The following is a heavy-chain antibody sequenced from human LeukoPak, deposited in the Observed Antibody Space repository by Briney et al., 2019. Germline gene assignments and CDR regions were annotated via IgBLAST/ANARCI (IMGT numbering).Heavy chain of an antibody. CDR1: GFSVSTYE. V-gene: IGHV3-48*03. Sequence: GGSLRLSCAASGFSVSTYEMNWVRQAPGKGLECVSYISSSGTTISYADSVEGRFTISRENDKNSLYLEMNSLRVEDTAVYYCARGRPEFFGSGTYLNDWGQGTLVTVSS. CDR2: ISSSGTTI. J-gene: IGHJ4*02. CDR3: ARGRPEFFGSGTYLND. D-gene: IGHD3-10*01.